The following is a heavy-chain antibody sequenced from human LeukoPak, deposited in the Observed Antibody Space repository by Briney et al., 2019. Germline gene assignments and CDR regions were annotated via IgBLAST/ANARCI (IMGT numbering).Heavy chain of an antibody. D-gene: IGHD4-17*01. CDR3: AKVADDYGDYDWFDP. CDR2: ISGSGGST. J-gene: IGHJ5*02. V-gene: IGHV3-23*01. Sequence: GGSLRLSCAASGFTFSSYAMSWVRQAPGKGLEWVSAISGSGGSTYYADSVKGRSTISRDNSKNTLYLQMNSLRAEDTAVYYCAKVADDYGDYDWFDPWGQGTLVTVSS. CDR1: GFTFSSYA.